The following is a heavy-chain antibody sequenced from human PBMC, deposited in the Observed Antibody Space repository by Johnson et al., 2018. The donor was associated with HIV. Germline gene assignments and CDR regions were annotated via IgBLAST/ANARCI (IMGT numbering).Heavy chain of an antibody. Sequence: VQLVESGGGLVQPGRSLRLSCAASGFTFDDYAMHWVRQAPGKGLEWVSGSSWNSGSIGYADSVKGRFTISRDNAKNSLYLQMNSLRAEDTALYYCAKDTERPIVGRAFDIWGQGTMVTVSS. D-gene: IGHD3-16*02. CDR1: GFTFDDYA. J-gene: IGHJ3*02. CDR3: AKDTERPIVGRAFDI. CDR2: SSWNSGSI. V-gene: IGHV3-9*01.